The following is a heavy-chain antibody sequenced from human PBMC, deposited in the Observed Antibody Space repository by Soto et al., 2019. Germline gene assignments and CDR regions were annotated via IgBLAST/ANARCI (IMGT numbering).Heavy chain of an antibody. D-gene: IGHD2-2*01. CDR1: GFTFSSYA. J-gene: IGHJ6*02. CDR3: AIYIPGVRYYGMDV. CDR2: IGESGTPT. Sequence: GGSLRLSCAASGFTFSSYAMKWVRQAPGKGLEWVSLIGESGTPTYYADSVKGRFTISRDNSGNTLHLEMYSLRAEDTAVYYCAIYIPGVRYYGMDVWGQGNTVTVS. V-gene: IGHV3-23*01.